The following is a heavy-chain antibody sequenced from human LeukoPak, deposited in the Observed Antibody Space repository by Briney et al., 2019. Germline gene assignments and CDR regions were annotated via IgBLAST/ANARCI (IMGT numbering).Heavy chain of an antibody. CDR3: ARGLGDSFGFDY. D-gene: IGHD3-9*01. Sequence: LRLSCAASGFTFSSYAMHWIRQHPEKGLEWIGYVYHTGRIRYNPSLESRVSMSIDTSKNQFSLNLNSVTAADTAVYYCARGLGDSFGFDYWGRGTLVTVSS. J-gene: IGHJ4*02. CDR1: GFTFSSYAMH. V-gene: IGHV4-31*02. CDR2: VYHTGRI.